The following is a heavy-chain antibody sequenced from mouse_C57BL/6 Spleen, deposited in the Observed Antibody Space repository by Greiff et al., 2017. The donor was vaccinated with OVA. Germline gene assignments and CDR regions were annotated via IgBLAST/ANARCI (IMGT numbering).Heavy chain of an antibody. J-gene: IGHJ2*01. Sequence: LQESGPELVKPGASVKISCKASGYAFSSSWMNWVKQRPGKGLEWIGRIYPGDGDTNYNGKFKGKATLTADKSSSTAYMQLSSLTSEDSAVYFCTSEGSYYFDYWGQGTTLTVSS. D-gene: IGHD3-3*01. CDR1: GYAFSSSW. V-gene: IGHV1-82*01. CDR2: IYPGDGDT. CDR3: TSEGSYYFDY.